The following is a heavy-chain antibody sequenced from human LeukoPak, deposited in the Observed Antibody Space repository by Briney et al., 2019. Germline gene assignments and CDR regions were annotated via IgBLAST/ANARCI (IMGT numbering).Heavy chain of an antibody. CDR1: GYTFTGYY. CDR3: AREGVDWNHSVYYFDY. J-gene: IGHJ4*02. D-gene: IGHD1-1*01. Sequence: ASVKVSCKASGYTFTGYYMHWVRQAPGQGLEWMGWINPNSGGTNYAQKFQGRVTMTRDTSISTAYMELSRLRSDDTAVYYCAREGVDWNHSVYYFDYWGQGTVVTVSS. V-gene: IGHV1-2*02. CDR2: INPNSGGT.